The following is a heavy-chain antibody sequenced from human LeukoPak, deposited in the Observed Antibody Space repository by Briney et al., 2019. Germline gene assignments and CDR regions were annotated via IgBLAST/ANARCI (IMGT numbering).Heavy chain of an antibody. Sequence: GGSLRLSCAASGFTFSSYGMHWVRQAPGKGLEWVAVISYDGSNKYYADSVKGRFTISRDNSKNTLYLQMNSLRAEDTAVYYCARDSYSSSWYSIYYYYGMDVWGQGTTVTVSS. V-gene: IGHV3-30*19. CDR3: ARDSYSSSWYSIYYYYGMDV. D-gene: IGHD6-13*01. CDR1: GFTFSSYG. CDR2: ISYDGSNK. J-gene: IGHJ6*02.